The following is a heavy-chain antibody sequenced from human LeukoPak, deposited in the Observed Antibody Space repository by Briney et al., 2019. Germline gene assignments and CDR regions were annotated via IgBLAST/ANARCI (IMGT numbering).Heavy chain of an antibody. CDR1: GFTFSSYW. CDR3: ARGTGVSIAAPNWWFDP. V-gene: IGHV3-7*03. CDR2: IKQDGSEK. Sequence: GGSLRLSCAASGFTFSSYWMSWVRQAPGKGLEWVANIKQDGSEKYYVDSVKGRFTISRDNAKNSLYLQMNSLRAEDTAVYYCARGTGVSIAAPNWWFDPWGQGTLVTVSS. D-gene: IGHD6-6*01. J-gene: IGHJ5*02.